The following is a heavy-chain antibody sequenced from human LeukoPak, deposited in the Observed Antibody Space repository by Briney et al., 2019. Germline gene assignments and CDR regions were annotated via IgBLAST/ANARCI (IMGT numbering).Heavy chain of an antibody. V-gene: IGHV3-66*01. J-gene: IGHJ4*02. D-gene: IGHD3-10*01. CDR3: AREALSMTMVRGVRYCDY. CDR2: IYSGGRT. CDR1: GFTFSSNY. Sequence: AGGSLRLSCAASGFTFSSNYMSWVRQTPGKGLEWVSLIYSGGRTYYADSVKGRFTISRDSSKNTLLLQMNSLRAEDTAVYYCAREALSMTMVRGVRYCDYWGQGTLVTVSS.